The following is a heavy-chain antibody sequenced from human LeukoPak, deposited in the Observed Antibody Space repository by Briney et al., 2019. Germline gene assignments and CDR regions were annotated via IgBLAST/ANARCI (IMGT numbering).Heavy chain of an antibody. CDR1: GFTFSSYG. Sequence: GGSLRLSCAASGFTFSSYGMHWVRQAPGKGLEWVAFIRYDGSNKYYADSVKGRFTISRDNSKNTLYLQMNSLRAEDTALYYCAKDMGRYYYDSSGYFPQWGQGTLVTVSS. D-gene: IGHD3-22*01. V-gene: IGHV3-30*02. CDR3: AKDMGRYYYDSSGYFPQ. J-gene: IGHJ4*02. CDR2: IRYDGSNK.